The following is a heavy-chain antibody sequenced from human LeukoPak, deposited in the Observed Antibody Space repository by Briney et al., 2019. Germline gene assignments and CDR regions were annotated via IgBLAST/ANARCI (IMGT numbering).Heavy chain of an antibody. D-gene: IGHD2-15*01. Sequence: PSETLSLTCTVSGGSISSYYWSWIRQPPGKGLEWIGYIYYSGSTNYDPSLKSRVTISVDTSKNQFSLQLSSVTAADTAVYYCARGARRGGFYFDYWGQGTLVTVSS. CDR1: GGSISSYY. CDR3: ARGARRGGFYFDY. CDR2: IYYSGST. J-gene: IGHJ4*02. V-gene: IGHV4-59*01.